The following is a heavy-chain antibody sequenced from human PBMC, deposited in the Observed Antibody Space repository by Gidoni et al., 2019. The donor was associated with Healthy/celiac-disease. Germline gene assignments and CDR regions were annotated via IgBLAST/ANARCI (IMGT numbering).Heavy chain of an antibody. D-gene: IGHD4-17*01. J-gene: IGHJ4*02. Sequence: QVQLVESGGGVVQPGRSLRLSCAASGFTFSSYAMHWVRQAPGKGLEWVAVISYDGSNKYYADSVKGRFTISRDNSKNTLYLQMNSLRAEDTAVYYCAREGGYGGPDYWGQGTLVTVSS. CDR1: GFTFSSYA. CDR3: AREGGYGGPDY. CDR2: ISYDGSNK. V-gene: IGHV3-30*01.